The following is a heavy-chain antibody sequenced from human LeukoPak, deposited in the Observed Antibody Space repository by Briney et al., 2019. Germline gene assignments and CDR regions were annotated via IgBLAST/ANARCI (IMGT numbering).Heavy chain of an antibody. CDR2: IYPGDSDP. CDR3: ARAYSYGSGSYYHFDY. V-gene: IGHV5-51*01. CDR1: GYCFPTYW. J-gene: IGHJ4*02. Sequence: GEPLRISCQGSGYCFPTYWIAWVRQMPGKGLEWMGIIYPGDSDPRYSPSFQGQGTISADKSISTAYLQLSSLNASDTAIYYCARAYSYGSGSYYHFDYWGQGTLVTVSA. D-gene: IGHD3-10*01.